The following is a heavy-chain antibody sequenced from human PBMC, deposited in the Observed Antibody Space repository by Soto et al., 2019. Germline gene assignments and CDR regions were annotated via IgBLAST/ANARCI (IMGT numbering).Heavy chain of an antibody. CDR1: GGSISSYY. Sequence: SETLSLTCTVSGGSISSYYWSWIRQPAGKGLEWIGRIYTSGSTNYNPSLKSRVTMSVDTSKNQFSLKLSSVTAEDTAMYYCAKSLSALFSLGDFKYWGQGALVTVSS. J-gene: IGHJ4*02. D-gene: IGHD2-21*01. V-gene: IGHV4-4*07. CDR2: IYTSGST. CDR3: AKSLSALFSLGDFKY.